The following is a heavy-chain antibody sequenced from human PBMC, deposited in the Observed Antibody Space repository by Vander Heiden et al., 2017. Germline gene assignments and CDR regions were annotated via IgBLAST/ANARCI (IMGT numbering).Heavy chain of an antibody. CDR2: IWYDGSNK. CDR1: GFTFSTYG. J-gene: IGHJ4*01. V-gene: IGHV3-33*01. Sequence: QVQLVASGVCVVQPGRSLRVSCPASGFTFSTYGMHWVRQAPGKGLEGVAVIWYDGSNKYEADAVKGRLTISRDNSKNKLELQMKRRRDEDTAVYYCSSGKNWSRFLEYWGHGTLVTVSS. CDR3: SSGKNWSRFLEY. D-gene: IGHD1-1*01.